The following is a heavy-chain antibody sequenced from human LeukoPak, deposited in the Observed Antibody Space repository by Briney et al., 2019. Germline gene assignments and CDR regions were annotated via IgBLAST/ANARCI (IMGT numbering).Heavy chain of an antibody. CDR3: ARCGTVTTHAFDI. Sequence: GGSLRLSCAVSGFTFSSYWMSWVRQAPGKGLEWVANIKQVGTEKYYVDSVKGRFTISRDNAKNPLYLQMNSLRAEDTAVYYCARCGTVTTHAFDIWGQGTMVTVSS. J-gene: IGHJ3*02. D-gene: IGHD4-17*01. V-gene: IGHV3-7*01. CDR1: GFTFSSYW. CDR2: IKQVGTEK.